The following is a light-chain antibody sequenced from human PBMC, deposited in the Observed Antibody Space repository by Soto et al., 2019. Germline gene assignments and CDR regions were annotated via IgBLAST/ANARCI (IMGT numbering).Light chain of an antibody. CDR1: QAIGTW. J-gene: IGKJ4*01. Sequence: DIQMTQSPSSVSASVGDRVTITCRASQAIGTWVAWYQQKPGKVPKLLIYAATNLQSGVPSRFSGSRSGTDFTLTINSLQPEDFATCYCQQVNSFPLGGGTKVQIK. CDR3: QQVNSFP. V-gene: IGKV1-12*01. CDR2: AAT.